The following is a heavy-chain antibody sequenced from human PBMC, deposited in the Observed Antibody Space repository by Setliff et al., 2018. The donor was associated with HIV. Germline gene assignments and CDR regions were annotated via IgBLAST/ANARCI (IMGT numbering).Heavy chain of an antibody. D-gene: IGHD4-17*01. CDR1: GYSISSGYC. J-gene: IGHJ4*02. Sequence: PSETLSLTCGVSGYSISSGYCWGWIRQSPGKGLEWLGYIYYSGSTTYNPSLRSRVTISIDTSKNQFSLNLRSVTAADTAVYYCARDPPGYGDSKDYWGQGKLVTVSS. CDR3: ARDPPGYGDSKDY. V-gene: IGHV4-28*03. CDR2: IYYSGST.